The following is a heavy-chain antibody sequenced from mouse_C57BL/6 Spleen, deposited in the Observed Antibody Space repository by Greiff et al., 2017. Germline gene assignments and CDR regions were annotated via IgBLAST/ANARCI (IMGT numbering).Heavy chain of an antibody. D-gene: IGHD3-1*01. V-gene: IGHV1-39*01. J-gene: IGHJ2*01. CDR2: INPNYGTT. CDR3: ERSGYEDDVFFDY. CDR1: GYSFTDYN. Sequence: VQLQQSGPELVKPGASVKISCKASGYSFTDYNMNWVKQSPGKSLEWIGVINPNYGTTSYNQKFKGKATLTVDESSSTAYMQLNSLTSEDSAVSYCERSGYEDDVFFDYWGQGTTLTVSS.